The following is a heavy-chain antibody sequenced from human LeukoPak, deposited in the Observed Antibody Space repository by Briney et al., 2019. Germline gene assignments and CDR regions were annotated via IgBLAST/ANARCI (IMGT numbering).Heavy chain of an antibody. J-gene: IGHJ4*02. CDR3: AKDLLGSGYPFDY. V-gene: IGHV3-23*01. CDR1: GFTFSSYG. Sequence: GGSLRLSCAASGFTFSSYGMTWVRQAPGKGLEWVSGISGSAGSRTYADSVKGRFTISRDNSKNTLYLQMNSLRAEDTAVYYCAKDLLGSGYPFDYWGQGTLVTVSS. D-gene: IGHD3-3*01. CDR2: ISGSAGSR.